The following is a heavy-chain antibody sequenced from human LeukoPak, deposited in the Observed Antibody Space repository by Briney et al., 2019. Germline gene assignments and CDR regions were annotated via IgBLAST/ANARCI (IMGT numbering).Heavy chain of an antibody. D-gene: IGHD3-22*01. CDR1: GYTFTSYG. Sequence: ASVKVSCKASGYTFTSYGISWVRQAPGQRLEWMGWISAYNGNTNYAQKLQGRVTMTTDTSTSTAYMELRSLRSDDTAVYYCARVNSGAPYYDSSGYDYSPDFDYWGQGTLVTVSS. CDR2: ISAYNGNT. CDR3: ARVNSGAPYYDSSGYDYSPDFDY. V-gene: IGHV1-18*01. J-gene: IGHJ4*02.